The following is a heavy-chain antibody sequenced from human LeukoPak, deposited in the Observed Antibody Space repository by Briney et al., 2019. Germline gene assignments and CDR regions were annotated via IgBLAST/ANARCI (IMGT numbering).Heavy chain of an antibody. CDR3: ARGGLRFLEWFPYSGGLYYGMDV. CDR2: ISAYNGNT. D-gene: IGHD3-3*01. V-gene: IGHV1-18*01. J-gene: IGHJ6*02. Sequence: ASVKVSCKASGYTFTSYGISWVRQAPGQGLEWMGWISAYNGNTNYAQKLQGRVTMTTDTSTSTAYMELRSLRSDDTAVYYCARGGLRFLEWFPYSGGLYYGMDVWGQGATVTVSS. CDR1: GYTFTSYG.